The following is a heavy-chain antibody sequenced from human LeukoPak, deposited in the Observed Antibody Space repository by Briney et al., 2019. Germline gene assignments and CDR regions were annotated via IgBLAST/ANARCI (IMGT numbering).Heavy chain of an antibody. J-gene: IGHJ4*02. D-gene: IGHD4-11*01. V-gene: IGHV5-51*01. CDR3: ARKVNNYPYYFDY. CDR2: IFPGDSDT. Sequence: PGESLKISWKASGYTFTTYWIGWVRQMPGKGLEGMGIIFPGDSDTPYSPSFQGQVTISADNSTTTASLQWSSLKPSDTAMYYCARKVNNYPYYFDYWGQGTLVIVSS. CDR1: GYTFTTYW.